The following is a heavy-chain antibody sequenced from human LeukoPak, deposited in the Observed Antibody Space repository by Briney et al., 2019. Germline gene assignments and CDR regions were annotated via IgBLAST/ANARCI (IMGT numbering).Heavy chain of an antibody. CDR2: IYYSGST. Sequence: PSETLSLTCTVSGGSISSRSYYWGWIRQPPGKGLEWIGSIYYSGSTYYNPSLKSRVTISTDTSRNQFSLKLSSVTAADTAVYYCARGGGSYDLDYWGQGTLVTVSS. J-gene: IGHJ4*02. D-gene: IGHD1-26*01. V-gene: IGHV4-39*07. CDR1: GGSISSRSYY. CDR3: ARGGGSYDLDY.